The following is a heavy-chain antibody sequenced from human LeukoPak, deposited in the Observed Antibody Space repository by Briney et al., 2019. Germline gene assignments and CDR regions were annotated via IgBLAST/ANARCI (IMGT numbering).Heavy chain of an antibody. J-gene: IGHJ3*02. CDR1: GGSISSSSYY. Sequence: SETLSLTCSVSGGSISSSSYYWGWIRQPPGRGLEWIGSIYYRGSTNYNPSLKSRVTISVDTSKNQFSLKLSSVTAADTAVYYCARGVGLTHYYDSSGDIWGQGTMVTVSS. CDR2: IYYRGST. D-gene: IGHD3-22*01. CDR3: ARGVGLTHYYDSSGDI. V-gene: IGHV4-39*07.